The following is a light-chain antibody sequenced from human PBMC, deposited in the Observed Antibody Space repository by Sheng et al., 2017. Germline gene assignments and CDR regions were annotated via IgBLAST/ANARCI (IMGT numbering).Light chain of an antibody. V-gene: IGLV3-1*01. CDR3: QAWDSSTVV. Sequence: SYELTQPPSVSVSPGQTASIPCSGDKLGDKYACWYQQKPGQSPVLVIYQDSRXPSGIPERFSGSNSGNTATLTISGTQAMDEADYYCQAWDSSTVVFGGGTKLTVL. J-gene: IGLJ2*01. CDR2: QDS. CDR1: KLGDKY.